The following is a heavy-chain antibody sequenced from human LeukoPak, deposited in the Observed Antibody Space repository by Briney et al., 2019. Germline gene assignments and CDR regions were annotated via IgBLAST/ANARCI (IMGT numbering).Heavy chain of an antibody. V-gene: IGHV3-7*01. J-gene: IGHJ6*03. CDR1: GFTFSSYW. CDR3: AREPYYDFWSGHPYYYYYMDV. Sequence: GGSLRLSCAASGFTFSSYWMSWVRQAPGKGLEWVANIKQDGSEKYYVDSVKGRFTISRDNAKNSLYLQMNSLRAEDTAVYYCAREPYYDFWSGHPYYYYYMDVWGKGTTVTVSS. D-gene: IGHD3-3*01. CDR2: IKQDGSEK.